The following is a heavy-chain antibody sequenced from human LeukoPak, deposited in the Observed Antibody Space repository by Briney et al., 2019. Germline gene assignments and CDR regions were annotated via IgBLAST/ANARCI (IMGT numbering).Heavy chain of an antibody. V-gene: IGHV4-34*01. CDR1: GGSISSYY. Sequence: PSETLSLTCTVSGGSISSYYWSWIRQPPGKGLEWIGEINHSGSTNYGPSLKSRVTISIDTSKNQFSLKLTSLTAADTAVYYCARHSSITFGEVIVPNWLDPWGQGTLVTVSS. CDR3: ARHSSITFGEVIVPNWLDP. J-gene: IGHJ5*02. D-gene: IGHD3-16*02. CDR2: INHSGST.